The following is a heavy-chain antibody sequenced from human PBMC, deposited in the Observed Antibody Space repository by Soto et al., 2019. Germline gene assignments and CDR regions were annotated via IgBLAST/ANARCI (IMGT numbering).Heavy chain of an antibody. CDR2: FYYSGST. Sequence: QVQLQESGPGLVKPSHTLSLTCTVCGRPIRTGGQYWNWMRQHPGKGLEWIGYFYYSGSTYYNPSLKSRVTISVNTSKNQFSLKLSSVTAADTAVYYCARSVFPWGQGTLVTVSS. J-gene: IGHJ5*02. CDR3: ARSVFP. V-gene: IGHV4-31*03. CDR1: GRPIRTGGQY.